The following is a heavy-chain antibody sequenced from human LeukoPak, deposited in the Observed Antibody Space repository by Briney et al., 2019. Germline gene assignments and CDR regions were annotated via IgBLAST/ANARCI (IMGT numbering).Heavy chain of an antibody. CDR3: AKPARLGDYGA. J-gene: IGHJ6*02. Sequence: GGSLRLSCAASGFTFSTYSMNWVRQAPGMGLEWVSVVSTNGDVTFYADSVKGRFTISRDNSKNTLFLQMNSLRAEDTAVYYCAKPARLGDYGAWGQGTTVTVSS. CDR2: VSTNGDVT. CDR1: GFTFSTYS. V-gene: IGHV3-23*01. D-gene: IGHD4-17*01.